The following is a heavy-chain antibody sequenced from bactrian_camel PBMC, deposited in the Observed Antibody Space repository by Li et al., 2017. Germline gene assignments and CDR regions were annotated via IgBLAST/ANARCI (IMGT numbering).Heavy chain of an antibody. D-gene: IGHD6*01. V-gene: IGHV3S55*01. Sequence: HVQLVESGGGSVQAGGSLKLSCAASGYTFSSCDMAWYRQAPGKEREFVSRISSDGTTTYTDSVKGRFTISQDNAKNTLYLQMNGLKPEDTGVYYCAADARGNGGRWSDASEYVYWGHGTQVTVS. CDR3: AADARGNGGRWSDASEYVY. J-gene: IGHJ4*01. CDR2: ISSDGTT. CDR1: GYTFSSCD.